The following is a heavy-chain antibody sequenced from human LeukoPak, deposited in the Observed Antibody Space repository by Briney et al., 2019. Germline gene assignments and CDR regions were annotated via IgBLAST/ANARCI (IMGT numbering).Heavy chain of an antibody. D-gene: IGHD3-22*01. CDR1: GGSISSGSYY. Sequence: SQTLSLTCTVSGGSISSGSYYWSWVRQPPGKGLEWIGYIYYSGNTNYNPSLKSRVTISVDTSKNQLSLRLNSVTAADTAVYYCARVQGMGGYFLIDFWGQGTLVTDPS. CDR2: IYYSGNT. CDR3: ARVQGMGGYFLIDF. J-gene: IGHJ4*02. V-gene: IGHV4-61*01.